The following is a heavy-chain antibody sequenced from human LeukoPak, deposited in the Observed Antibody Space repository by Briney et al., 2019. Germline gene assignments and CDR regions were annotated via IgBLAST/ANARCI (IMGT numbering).Heavy chain of an antibody. Sequence: GGSLRLSCAGSGFTFSSYSMHWVRQAPGKGLEWVAVISYDGTNKYYADSVKGRFTISRDNSKNTLYLQMNSLRAEDTAVYYCAKNYGDYPSYYYYYYMDVWGKGTTVTVSS. CDR3: AKNYGDYPSYYYYYYMDV. V-gene: IGHV3-30*18. D-gene: IGHD4-17*01. CDR2: ISYDGTNK. J-gene: IGHJ6*03. CDR1: GFTFSSYS.